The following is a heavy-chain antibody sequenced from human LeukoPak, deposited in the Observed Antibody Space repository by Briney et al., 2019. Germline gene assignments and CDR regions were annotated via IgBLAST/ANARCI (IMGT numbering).Heavy chain of an antibody. D-gene: IGHD3-10*01. CDR2: INHSGST. Sequence: SETLSLTCAVYGGSFSGYYWSWIRQPPGKGLEWIGEINHSGSTNYNPSLKSRVTISVDTSKNQFSLKLSSVTAADTAVYYCARDGATMVRGAMEYYYYYYMDVGGKGTTVTVSS. J-gene: IGHJ6*03. CDR3: ARDGATMVRGAMEYYYYYYMDV. CDR1: GGSFSGYY. V-gene: IGHV4-34*01.